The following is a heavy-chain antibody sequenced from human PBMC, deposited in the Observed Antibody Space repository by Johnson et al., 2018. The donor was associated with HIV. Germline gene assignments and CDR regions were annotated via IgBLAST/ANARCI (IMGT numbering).Heavy chain of an antibody. CDR1: GFTFSNAW. J-gene: IGHJ3*02. CDR2: IKGKTDGGTT. V-gene: IGHV3-15*01. Sequence: VQLVESGGGLVKPGGSLRLSCAASGFTFSNAWMSWVRQAPGKGLEWVGRIKGKTDGGTTDYAAPVKGRFTIPRDDSKNTLYLQMNSLKTEDTAVYYCTTLGYCSGGSCYSGRGFDIWGQGTMVTVSS. CDR3: TTLGYCSGGSCYSGRGFDI. D-gene: IGHD2-15*01.